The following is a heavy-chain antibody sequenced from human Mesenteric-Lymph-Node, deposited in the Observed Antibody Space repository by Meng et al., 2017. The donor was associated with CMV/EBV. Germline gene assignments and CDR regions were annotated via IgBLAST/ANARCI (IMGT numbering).Heavy chain of an antibody. V-gene: IGHV3-23*01. D-gene: IGHD2-2*01. CDR2: ISGSGGST. Sequence: GESLKISCAASGFTFSSYAMSWVRQAPGKGLEWVSAISGSGGSTYYADSVKGRFTISRDNSKNTLYLQMNSLRAEDTAVYYCAKALVVRWYFDYWGQGTLVTVSS. CDR1: GFTFSSYA. CDR3: AKALVVRWYFDY. J-gene: IGHJ4*02.